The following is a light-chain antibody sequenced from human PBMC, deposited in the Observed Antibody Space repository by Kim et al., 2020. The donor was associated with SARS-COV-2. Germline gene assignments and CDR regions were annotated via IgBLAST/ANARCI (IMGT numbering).Light chain of an antibody. Sequence: DIHMTQSPSSLAASVGDRVTIACRASQRISTYLNWYQQKPGKAPKLLIYAASTLQSGVPSRFSGSGSGTDFTLTISSLQPEDFATYYCQQSHTTPLLTFGGGTKVDIK. CDR1: QRISTY. V-gene: IGKV1-39*01. CDR2: AAS. J-gene: IGKJ4*01. CDR3: QQSHTTPLLT.